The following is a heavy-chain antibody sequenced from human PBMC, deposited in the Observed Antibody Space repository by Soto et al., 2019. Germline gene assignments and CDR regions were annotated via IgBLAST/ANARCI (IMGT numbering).Heavy chain of an antibody. CDR3: AKDAPLLGAPQHY. V-gene: IGHV3-23*01. CDR1: GFTLKSYA. Sequence: GGSLGLSSAASGFTLKSYAMSWVRQAPGKGLEWVSAISGSGGSTYYADSVKGRFTISRDNSKNTLYLQMNSLRAEDTAVYYCAKDAPLLGAPQHYWGQGTLVTVSS. D-gene: IGHD2-8*02. J-gene: IGHJ4*02. CDR2: ISGSGGST.